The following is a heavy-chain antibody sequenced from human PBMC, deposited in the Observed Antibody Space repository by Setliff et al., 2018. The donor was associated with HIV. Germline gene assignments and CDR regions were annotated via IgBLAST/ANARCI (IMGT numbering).Heavy chain of an antibody. J-gene: IGHJ4*02. V-gene: IGHV4-34*01. CDR3: SNWNTTIDADS. CDR2: ITPSGAT. Sequence: SETLSLTCAVYGGSVSGHYWGWFRQPPGKGLEWIGEITPSGATNYLPSLKTRVTMSLGTSKNQFSLKLTSVTAADTALYYCSNWNTTIDADSWGQGTLVTVSS. CDR1: GGSVSGHY. D-gene: IGHD5-18*01.